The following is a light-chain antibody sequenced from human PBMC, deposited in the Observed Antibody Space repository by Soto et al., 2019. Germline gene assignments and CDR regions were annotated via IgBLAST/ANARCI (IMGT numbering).Light chain of an antibody. V-gene: IGKV1-39*01. Sequence: DIQMTQSPSFLSASVGDRVTITCQASQSISNYLNWYQQKPGKPPKLLIYVASSLQSGVPSRFSGSGSGRDLTLTISSLQPEDFATYYCQQSYSIPWTFGQGTKVDIK. CDR2: VAS. J-gene: IGKJ1*01. CDR3: QQSYSIPWT. CDR1: QSISNY.